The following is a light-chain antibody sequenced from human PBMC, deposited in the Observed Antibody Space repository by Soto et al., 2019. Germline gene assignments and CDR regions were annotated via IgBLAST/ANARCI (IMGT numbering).Light chain of an antibody. CDR3: XXFFSAVLT. V-gene: IGKV1-39*01. CDR1: ETISTF. CDR2: GAS. J-gene: IGKJ4*01. Sequence: DIQLTQSPSXLSAXLGDSXTITCRASETISTFLNWYQVQPGKAPRLLVYGASYLQVGVPVRFRASGSGTLFTLTIDNLQRXDLASYXXXXFFSAVLTFGGGTRVDI.